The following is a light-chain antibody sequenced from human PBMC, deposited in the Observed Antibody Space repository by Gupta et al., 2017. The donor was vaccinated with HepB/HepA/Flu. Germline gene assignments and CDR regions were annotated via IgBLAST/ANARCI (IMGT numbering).Light chain of an antibody. CDR3: GTWNSSLTAAV. Sequence: QSVLTQPLSVSAALGPKVTISFSVSSSNIGNNYVSCYQQLPGPAPKLLIYEDNKRPSGIPDRFSGSKSGTSAPLVITVLHTGDEADYYCGTWNSSLTAAVFGGGTELTVL. CDR2: EDN. J-gene: IGLJ2*01. CDR1: SSNIGNNY. V-gene: IGLV1-51*02.